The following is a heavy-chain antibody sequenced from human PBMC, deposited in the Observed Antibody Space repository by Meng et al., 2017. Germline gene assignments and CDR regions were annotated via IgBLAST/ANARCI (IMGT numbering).Heavy chain of an antibody. D-gene: IGHD6-13*01. CDR2: ISYDGSNE. J-gene: IGHJ4*02. CDR3: ARGMSRGSWSFDF. CDR1: GFNFSNYA. V-gene: IGHV3-30*04. Sequence: GGSLRLSCAASGFNFSNYAMHWVRQAPGRGLAWVALISYDGSNEYYADSVRGRFTVSRDNSKNTLYLQIDDLRPEDTTVYYCARGMSRGSWSFDFWGQGTLVTVSS.